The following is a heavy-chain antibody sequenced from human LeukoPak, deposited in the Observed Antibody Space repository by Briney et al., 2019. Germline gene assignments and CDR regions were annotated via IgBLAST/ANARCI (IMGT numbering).Heavy chain of an antibody. CDR3: AREGKYSSSYYFDY. CDR1: GFTFSGYA. J-gene: IGHJ4*02. D-gene: IGHD6-6*01. CDR2: ISYDGSNK. V-gene: IGHV3-30*14. Sequence: GGSLRLSCADSGFTFSGYAMHWVRQAPGKGLEWVAVISYDGSNKYYADSVKGRFTISRDNSKNTLYLQMNSLRAEDTAVYYCAREGKYSSSYYFDYWGQGTLVTVSS.